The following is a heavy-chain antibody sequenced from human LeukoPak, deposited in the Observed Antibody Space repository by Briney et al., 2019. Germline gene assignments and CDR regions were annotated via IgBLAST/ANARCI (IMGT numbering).Heavy chain of an antibody. CDR2: IYNSGST. V-gene: IGHV4-4*07. J-gene: IGHJ3*02. D-gene: IGHD2-2*02. CDR1: GGSISSYY. CDR3: AREYCSSTSCYIQAFDI. Sequence: PSETLSLTCTVSGGSISSYYWSWIRQPAGKGLEWIGRIYNSGSTNYNPSLKSRVTMAVDTSKNQFSLKLTSVTAADTAVYYCAREYCSSTSCYIQAFDIWGQGTMVTVSS.